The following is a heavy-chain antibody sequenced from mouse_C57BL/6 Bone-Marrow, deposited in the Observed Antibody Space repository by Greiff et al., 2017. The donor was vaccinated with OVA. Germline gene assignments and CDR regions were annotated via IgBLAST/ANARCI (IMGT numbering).Heavy chain of an antibody. CDR1: GFTFSDYY. D-gene: IGHD2-1*01. CDR3: ARQSYYGNLYAMDY. CDR2: ISNGGGST. Sequence: EVQLVESGGGLVQPGGSLKLSCAASGFTFSDYYMYWVRQTPEKRLEWVAYISNGGGSTYYPDTVKGRFTISRDNAKNTLYLQMSRLKSEDTAMYYCARQSYYGNLYAMDYWGQGTSVTVSS. J-gene: IGHJ4*01. V-gene: IGHV5-12*01.